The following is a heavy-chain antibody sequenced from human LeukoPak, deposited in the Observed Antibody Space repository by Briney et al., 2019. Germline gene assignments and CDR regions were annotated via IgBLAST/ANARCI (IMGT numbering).Heavy chain of an antibody. D-gene: IGHD3-9*01. CDR3: ATQLWVLRYFDWLPYYFDY. CDR2: ISGSGGIT. V-gene: IGHV3-23*01. J-gene: IGHJ4*02. Sequence: PGGSLRLSCAASGFTFSSYAMSWVHQAPGKGLEWVSAISGSGGITYYADSVKGRFTISRDNSKNTLYLQMNSLRAEDTAVYYCATQLWVLRYFDWLPYYFDYWGQGTLVTVSS. CDR1: GFTFSSYA.